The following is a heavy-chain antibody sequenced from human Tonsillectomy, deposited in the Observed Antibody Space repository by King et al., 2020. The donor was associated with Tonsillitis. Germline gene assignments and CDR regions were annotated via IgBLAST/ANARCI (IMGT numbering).Heavy chain of an antibody. Sequence: VQLVESGGGVVQSGGSLRLSCVASGFTFSMYGMHWVRQAPGKGLGWVAFRRFDGNNKYYADPVKGRFTISRDNSKNTLYLQMSSLRAEDTAVYYCARDRQLYYYDSGIRPMPSWGMDVWGQGTTVTVSS. D-gene: IGHD3-10*01. J-gene: IGHJ6*02. CDR1: GFTFSMYG. CDR3: ARDRQLYYYDSGIRPMPSWGMDV. V-gene: IGHV3-30*02. CDR2: RRFDGNNK.